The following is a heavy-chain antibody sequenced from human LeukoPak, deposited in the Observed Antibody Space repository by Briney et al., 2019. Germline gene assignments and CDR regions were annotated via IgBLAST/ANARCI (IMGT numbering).Heavy chain of an antibody. J-gene: IGHJ5*01. CDR2: IDEDGST. V-gene: IGHV4-4*07. Sequence: SETLSLTCSVSGQSITSFRWGWIRQSAAKGLEWMGRIDEDGSTTYNPSLSGRVSVSADTSNNQVSLKLKFVTAADTAVYFCARGYQSTTYGHFDSWGRGIQVTVSS. D-gene: IGHD2/OR15-2a*01. CDR1: GQSITSFR. CDR3: ARGYQSTTYGHFDS.